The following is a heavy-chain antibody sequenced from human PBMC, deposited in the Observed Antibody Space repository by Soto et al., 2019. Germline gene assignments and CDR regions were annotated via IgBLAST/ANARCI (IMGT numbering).Heavy chain of an antibody. J-gene: IGHJ6*02. CDR3: ARRAWDSSYAIDV. CDR2: ISYDGSDK. D-gene: IGHD3-22*01. CDR1: GFTYTDFA. V-gene: IGHV3-30*09. Sequence: VQLVESGGGEVQPGRSLRLSCAASGFTYTDFALHWVRQAPGKGLEWVAIISYDGSDKYYADSVKSRFATSRDNPKNTLYLEMNSLRPEDTAVYFCARRAWDSSYAIDVWGQGTRVTVFS.